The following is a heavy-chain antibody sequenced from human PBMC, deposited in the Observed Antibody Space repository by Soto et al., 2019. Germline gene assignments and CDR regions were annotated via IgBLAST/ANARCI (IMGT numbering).Heavy chain of an antibody. CDR2: ISCDGSNK. J-gene: IGHJ4*02. CDR1: GFTFSSYG. CDR3: AKLKSGIVVVPAAV. Sequence: GGSLRLSCAASGFTFSSYGMHWVRQAPGKGLEWVAVISCDGSNKYYADSVKGRFTISRDNSKNTLYLQMNSLRAEDTAVYYCAKLKSGIVVVPAAVWGQGTLVTVSS. D-gene: IGHD2-2*01. V-gene: IGHV3-30*18.